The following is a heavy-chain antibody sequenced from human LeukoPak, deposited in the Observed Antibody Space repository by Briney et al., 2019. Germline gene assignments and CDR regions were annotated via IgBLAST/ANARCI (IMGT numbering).Heavy chain of an antibody. J-gene: IGHJ6*02. CDR3: ARGGYGSGSYGQYYYYYGMDV. Sequence: GGSLRLSCAVSGFTFDDYGMSWVRQAPGKGLEWVSGINWNGGSTGYADSVKGRFTISRDNAKNSLYLQMNSLRAEDTALYHCARGGYGSGSYGQYYYYYGMDVWGQGTTVTVSS. CDR2: INWNGGST. CDR1: GFTFDDYG. V-gene: IGHV3-20*01. D-gene: IGHD3-10*01.